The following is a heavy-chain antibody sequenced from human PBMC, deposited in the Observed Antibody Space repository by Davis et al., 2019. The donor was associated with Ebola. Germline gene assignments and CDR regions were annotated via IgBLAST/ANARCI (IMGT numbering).Heavy chain of an antibody. CDR1: GFTFSDYY. J-gene: IGHJ6*03. V-gene: IGHV3-30-3*01. CDR3: AREVPDRGGVPAAIYYYYYYYMDV. D-gene: IGHD2-2*01. CDR2: ISYDGSNK. Sequence: GESLKISCAASGFTFSDYYMSWVRQAPGKGLEWVAVISYDGSNKYYADSVKGRFTISRDNSKNTLYLQMNSLRAEDTAVYYCAREVPDRGGVPAAIYYYYYYYMDVWGKGTTVTVSS.